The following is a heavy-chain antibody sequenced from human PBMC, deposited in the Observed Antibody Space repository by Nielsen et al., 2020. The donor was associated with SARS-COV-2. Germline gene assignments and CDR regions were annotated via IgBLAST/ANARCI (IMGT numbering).Heavy chain of an antibody. CDR2: ISSSSSYT. V-gene: IGHV3-11*03. CDR1: GFTFSDYY. CDR3: ARYYYDSSGILDY. J-gene: IGHJ4*02. Sequence: GGSLRLSCAASGFTFSDYYMSWIRQAPGKGLEWVSYISSSSSYTNYADSVKGRFTISRDNAKNSLYLQMNSLRAEDTAVYYCARYYYDSSGILDYWGQGTLVTVSS. D-gene: IGHD3-22*01.